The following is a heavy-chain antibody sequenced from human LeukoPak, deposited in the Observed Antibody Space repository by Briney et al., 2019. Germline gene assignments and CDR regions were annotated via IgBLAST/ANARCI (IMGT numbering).Heavy chain of an antibody. Sequence: SETLSLTCAVYGGSFTAYYWSWIRQPPGKGLEWIGEINHSGSTNYNPSLKSRVTISVDTSKNQFSLKLSSVTAADTAVYYCARLGYVENWFDPWGQGTLVTVSS. CDR2: INHSGST. CDR1: GGSFTAYY. V-gene: IGHV4-34*01. J-gene: IGHJ5*02. CDR3: ARLGYVENWFDP. D-gene: IGHD5-18*01.